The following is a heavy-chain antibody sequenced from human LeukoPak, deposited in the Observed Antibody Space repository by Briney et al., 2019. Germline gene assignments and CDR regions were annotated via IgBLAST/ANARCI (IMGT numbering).Heavy chain of an antibody. D-gene: IGHD3-10*01. CDR2: VRYDSSNK. CDR3: AKVGEVRVRGVIVGIDDY. J-gene: IGHJ4*02. CDR1: GFTFSGYG. V-gene: IGHV3-30*02. Sequence: GGSLRLSCAASGFTFSGYGMHWVRQAPGKGLEWVAFVRYDSSNKYYADSVKGRFTVSRDNSKNTLYLQMNSLRAEDTAVYYCAKVGEVRVRGVIVGIDDYWGQGTLVTVSS.